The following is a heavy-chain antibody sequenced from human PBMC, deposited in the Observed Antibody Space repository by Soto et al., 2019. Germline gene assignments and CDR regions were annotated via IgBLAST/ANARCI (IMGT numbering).Heavy chain of an antibody. CDR1: GFTFSSYG. V-gene: IGHV3-30*18. J-gene: IGHJ4*02. CDR2: ISYDGSNK. Sequence: QVQLVESWGGVVQPGRSLRLSCAASGFTFSSYGMHWVRQAPGKGLEWVAVISYDGSNKYYAESVQGRFTISRDNFKNTLSLPLNSRRAEATAVYYCAKDLWELAYYFEYWGQGTLVTDSS. CDR3: AKDLWELAYYFEY. D-gene: IGHD1-26*01.